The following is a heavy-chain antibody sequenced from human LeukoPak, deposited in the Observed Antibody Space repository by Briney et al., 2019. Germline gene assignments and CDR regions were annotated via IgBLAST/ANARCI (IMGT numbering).Heavy chain of an antibody. D-gene: IGHD3-22*01. Sequence: SETLSLTCTVSGGSISSSSYYWGWIRQPPGKGLEWIGSIYYSGSTYYNPSLKSRVTISVDTSKNQFSLKLSSVTAADTDVYYCARVYDSSGYLYYFDYWGQGTLVTVSS. J-gene: IGHJ4*02. CDR1: GGSISSSSYY. CDR2: IYYSGST. CDR3: ARVYDSSGYLYYFDY. V-gene: IGHV4-39*07.